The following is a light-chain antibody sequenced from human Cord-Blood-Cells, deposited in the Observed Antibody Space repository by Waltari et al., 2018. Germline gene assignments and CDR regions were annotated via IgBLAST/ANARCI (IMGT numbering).Light chain of an antibody. V-gene: IGLV2-23*01. Sequence: QSALTQPASVSGSPGQSITIPCTGTSSAVGSYNLVSWYQQHPGKAPKLMIYEGSKRPSGVSNRFSGSKSGNTASLTISGLQAEDEADYYCCSYAGSSTFVFGGGTKLIVL. J-gene: IGLJ3*02. CDR2: EGS. CDR3: CSYAGSSTFV. CDR1: SSAVGSYNL.